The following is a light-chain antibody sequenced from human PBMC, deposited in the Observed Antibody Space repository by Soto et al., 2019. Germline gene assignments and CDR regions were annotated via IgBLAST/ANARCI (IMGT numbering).Light chain of an antibody. J-gene: IGLJ1*01. V-gene: IGLV2-14*03. Sequence: QSVLTQPASVSGSPGRSITVSCTGTSSDVGGYNYVSWYQQHPGKAPRLMIYDVSNRPSGVSNRFSGSKSGNAASLTISGLQAEDAADYYCCSYTSSTIYVFGTGTKVTVL. CDR2: DVS. CDR1: SSDVGGYNY. CDR3: CSYTSSTIYV.